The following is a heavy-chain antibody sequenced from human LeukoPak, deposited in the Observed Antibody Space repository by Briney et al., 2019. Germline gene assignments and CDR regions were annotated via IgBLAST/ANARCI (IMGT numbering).Heavy chain of an antibody. V-gene: IGHV3-23*01. J-gene: IGHJ4*02. Sequence: GGSLRLSCAASGFTFSSYAMSWVRQAPGKGLEWVSSITSSGAATYYADSVKGRFTISRDNSDTTLYLQMNSLRAEDTAVYYCAKDRPNYYGSNGHYYKLNGDCWGQGTLVTVSS. D-gene: IGHD3-22*01. CDR3: AKDRPNYYGSNGHYYKLNGDC. CDR2: ITSSGAAT. CDR1: GFTFSSYA.